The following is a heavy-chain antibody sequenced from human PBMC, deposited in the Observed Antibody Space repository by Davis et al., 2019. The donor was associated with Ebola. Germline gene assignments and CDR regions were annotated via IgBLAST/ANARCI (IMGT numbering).Heavy chain of an antibody. Sequence: PSETLSLTCVVSGGSISSSFWTWIRQSPGKGLEWIGYIHSSGNTNYNPSSKSRVTVSLDASNSQSSLKLSTVTAADTAVYYCARGRHLSVSPFAYWGQGILVTVTP. J-gene: IGHJ4*02. D-gene: IGHD5/OR15-5a*01. CDR2: IHSSGNT. CDR3: ARGRHLSVSPFAY. V-gene: IGHV4-59*01. CDR1: GGSISSSF.